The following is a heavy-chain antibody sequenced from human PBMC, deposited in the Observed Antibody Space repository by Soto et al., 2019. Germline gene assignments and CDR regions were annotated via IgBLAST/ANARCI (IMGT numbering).Heavy chain of an antibody. J-gene: IGHJ5*02. Sequence: ASVKVSCKAAGYAFTSYDINWVRQATGQGLEWMGWMNPNSGNTGYAQKFQGRVTMTRNTSISTAYMELSSLRSEDTAVYYCARGLYSSINWFDPWGQGTLVTVS. CDR3: ARGLYSSINWFDP. D-gene: IGHD6-13*01. CDR2: MNPNSGNT. V-gene: IGHV1-8*01. CDR1: GYAFTSYD.